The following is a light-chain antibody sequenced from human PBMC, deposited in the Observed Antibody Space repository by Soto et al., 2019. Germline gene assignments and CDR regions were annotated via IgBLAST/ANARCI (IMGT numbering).Light chain of an antibody. V-gene: IGLV2-23*01. CDR1: SSTVGGFNV. Sequence: QSVLPQPASVSGSPGQSITISCTGTSSTVGGFNVVSWYQQHPGKAPKVIIYEGIKRPSGVSNRFSGSNSGSTASLTISGLQAEDEADYYCCSYVGATTYVFGTGTKVTVL. CDR3: CSYVGATTYV. CDR2: EGI. J-gene: IGLJ1*01.